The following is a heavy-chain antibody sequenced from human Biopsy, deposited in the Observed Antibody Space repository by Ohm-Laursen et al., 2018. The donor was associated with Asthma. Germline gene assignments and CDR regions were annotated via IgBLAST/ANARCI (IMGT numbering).Heavy chain of an antibody. Sequence: GSLRLSCAASGFTFDDYAMSWVRQAPGKGLEWVSGINWNGGSTGYADPVKGRFTISRDNAKNSLYLQMNSLRAEDTALHHCARDRAVTGLNDAFDTWGQGTMVTVSS. CDR2: INWNGGST. D-gene: IGHD4-17*01. J-gene: IGHJ3*02. V-gene: IGHV3-20*01. CDR1: GFTFDDYA. CDR3: ARDRAVTGLNDAFDT.